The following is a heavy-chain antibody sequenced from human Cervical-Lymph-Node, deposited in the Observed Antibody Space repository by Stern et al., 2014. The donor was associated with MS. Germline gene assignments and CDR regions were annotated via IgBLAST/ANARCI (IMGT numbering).Heavy chain of an antibody. CDR3: ASTRYGMDF. V-gene: IGHV1-46*01. CDR2: INPSGGDT. J-gene: IGHJ6*02. CDR1: RNTFTSYY. Sequence: VQLVESGAEVKKPGASVRVSCEASRNTFTSYYMHWVRQAHGQGLEWMGMINPSGGDTSYLQRFKASTTMTRETDTRHGYMELSSLRSEDTAVYYCASTRYGMDFWGQGTTVTVSS.